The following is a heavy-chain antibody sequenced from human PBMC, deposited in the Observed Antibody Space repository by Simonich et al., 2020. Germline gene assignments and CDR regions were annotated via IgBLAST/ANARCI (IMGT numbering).Heavy chain of an antibody. CDR1: GYTFTGSY. D-gene: IGHD6-6*01. CDR3: ARARLYSSSHAFDI. Sequence: QVQLVQSGAEVKKPGASVKVSCKASGYTFTGSYMHWVRQAPGQGLEWKGWSNTNMGGTNYAKKFQGRVTMTRDTSISTAYMELSRLRSDDTAVYYCARARLYSSSHAFDIWGQGTMVTVSS. V-gene: IGHV1-2*02. J-gene: IGHJ3*02. CDR2: SNTNMGGT.